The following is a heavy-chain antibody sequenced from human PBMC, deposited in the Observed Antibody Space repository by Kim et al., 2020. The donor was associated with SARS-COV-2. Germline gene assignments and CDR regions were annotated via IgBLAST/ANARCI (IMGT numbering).Heavy chain of an antibody. V-gene: IGHV1-2*06. CDR1: GYTFTGYY. J-gene: IGHJ5*02. CDR2: INPNSGGT. D-gene: IGHD6-13*01. Sequence: ASVKVSCKASGYTFTGYYMHWVRQAPGQGLEWMGRINPNSGGTNYAQKFQGRVTMTRDTSISTAYMELSRLRSDDTAVYYCARVGPYSSSWYTNWFDPWGQGTLVTVSS. CDR3: ARVGPYSSSWYTNWFDP.